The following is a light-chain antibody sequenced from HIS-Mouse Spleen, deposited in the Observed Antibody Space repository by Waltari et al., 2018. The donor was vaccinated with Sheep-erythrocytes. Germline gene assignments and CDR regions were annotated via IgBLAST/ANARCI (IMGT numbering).Light chain of an antibody. J-gene: IGLJ3*02. CDR2: EGS. V-gene: IGLV2-23*01. CDR1: SSDVGSYNL. Sequence: QSALTQPASVSGSPGQSITISCTGTSSDVGSYNLVSWYQQHPGKAPKLMIYEGSKRPSGVSNRFSGSKSGYTASLTISWLQAEDEADYYCCSYAGSSTPWVFGGGTKLTVL. CDR3: CSYAGSSTPWV.